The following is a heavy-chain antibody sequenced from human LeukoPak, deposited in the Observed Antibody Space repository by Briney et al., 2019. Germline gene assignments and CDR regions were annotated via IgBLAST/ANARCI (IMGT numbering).Heavy chain of an antibody. CDR3: ARLWNDALDI. D-gene: IGHD1-1*01. V-gene: IGHV4-59*08. J-gene: IGHJ3*02. CDR1: GGSISSYY. CDR2: IYYSGST. Sequence: PSETLSLTCTVSGGSISSYYWSWIRQPPGKGLEWIGYIYYSGSTNYNPSLKSRVTISVDTSKNQFSLKLSSVTAADTAVYYCARLWNDALDIWGQGTMVTVSS.